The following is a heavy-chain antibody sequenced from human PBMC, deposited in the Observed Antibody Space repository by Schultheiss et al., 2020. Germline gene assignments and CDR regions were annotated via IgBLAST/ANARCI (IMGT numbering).Heavy chain of an antibody. CDR3: ARGTVTINYFDY. Sequence: SETLSLTCTVSGGSVSSSSSYWTWIRQPPGKGPEWIGSIHHSGNTYYNPSLKSRVTISVDTSKNQFSLMLTSVTAADTAVYYCARGTVTINYFDYWGQGALVTVSS. D-gene: IGHD4-17*01. J-gene: IGHJ4*02. CDR1: GGSVSSSSSY. V-gene: IGHV4-61*01. CDR2: IHHSGNT.